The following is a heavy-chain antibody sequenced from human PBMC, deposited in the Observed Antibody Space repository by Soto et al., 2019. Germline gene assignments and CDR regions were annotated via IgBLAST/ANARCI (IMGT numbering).Heavy chain of an antibody. J-gene: IGHJ4*02. D-gene: IGHD3-9*01. CDR2: INRSRST. V-gene: IGHV4-34*01. CDR1: GESFSGYY. Sequence: SETLSLTCAVYGESFSGYYWSWIRQPPGKGLEWIGEINRSRSTNHNPSLKSRVTISVDTSKNQFSLKLNSVTAADTAIYYCARGWVGTGSHYFRFWGQGTLVTVSS. CDR3: ARGWVGTGSHYFRF.